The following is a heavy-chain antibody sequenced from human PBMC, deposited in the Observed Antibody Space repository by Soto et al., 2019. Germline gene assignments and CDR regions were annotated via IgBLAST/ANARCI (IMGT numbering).Heavy chain of an antibody. CDR3: VKEGYMRSDWYGQFDY. D-gene: IGHD6-19*01. V-gene: IGHV3-64D*06. CDR1: GFTFNSYA. Sequence: PGWSLRLSCSAAGFTFNSYAMHWVRQAPGKGLEFVSAISSYGADTYYADSVKGRFAISRDNSKNTLYLQMSSLRAEDTALYYCVKEGYMRSDWYGQFDYWGQGALVTGSS. J-gene: IGHJ4*02. CDR2: ISSYGADT.